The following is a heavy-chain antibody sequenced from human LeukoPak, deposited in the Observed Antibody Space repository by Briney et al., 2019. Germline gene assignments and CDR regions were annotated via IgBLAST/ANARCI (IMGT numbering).Heavy chain of an antibody. J-gene: IGHJ4*02. CDR3: ARQTQWPDY. CDR2: INHSGST. Sequence: SETLSLTCAVYGGSFSGYYWSWIRQPPGKGLEWIGEINHSGSTNYNPSLKSRVTISVDTSKNQFSLKLSSVTAADTAVYYCARQTQWPDYWGQGTLVTVSS. CDR1: GGSFSGYY. V-gene: IGHV4-34*01. D-gene: IGHD6-19*01.